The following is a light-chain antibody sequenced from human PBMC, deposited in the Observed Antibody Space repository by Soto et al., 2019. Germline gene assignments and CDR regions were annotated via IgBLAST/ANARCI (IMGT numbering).Light chain of an antibody. CDR1: QGLNSN. J-gene: IGKJ3*01. CDR3: QQSSNYFT. V-gene: IGKV1D-13*01. CDR2: AAS. Sequence: AIQLTQSPSSLSASVGDRVTITCRASQGLNSNLAWYQQKPGKAPKLLVYAASTLQKGVRSRFSGNGSGTDFTLNIGSLQPEDFATYYCQQSSNYFTFGPGTKVDI.